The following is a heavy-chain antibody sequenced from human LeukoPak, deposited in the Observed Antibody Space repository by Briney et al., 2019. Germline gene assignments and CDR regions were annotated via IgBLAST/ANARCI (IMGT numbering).Heavy chain of an antibody. CDR1: GFPFSGYW. D-gene: IGHD6-19*01. V-gene: IGHV3-74*01. Sequence: PGGSLRLSCAASGFPFSGYWMYWLRQAPGKGKVWVSRIKPDGSYTSYADFVKGRFTTSRDNAKNTLYLQLSSLRAEDTAVYYCARDYSSVPEYWGQGTLVTVSS. CDR3: ARDYSSVPEY. J-gene: IGHJ4*02. CDR2: IKPDGSYT.